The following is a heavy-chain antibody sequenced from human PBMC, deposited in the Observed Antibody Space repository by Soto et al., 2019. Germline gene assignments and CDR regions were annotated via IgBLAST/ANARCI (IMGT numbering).Heavy chain of an antibody. D-gene: IGHD1-26*01. CDR1: GYTLTSYA. CDR2: INAGNGNT. CDR3: AREGGGSYSTGYYYYYGMDV. Sequence: ASVKVSCKASGYTLTSYAMHCVRQAPGQMLEWMGWINAGNGNTKYSQKFQGRVTITRDTSASTAYMELSSLRSEDTAVYYGAREGGGSYSTGYYYYYGMDVWGQGTTVTVSS. J-gene: IGHJ6*02. V-gene: IGHV1-3*01.